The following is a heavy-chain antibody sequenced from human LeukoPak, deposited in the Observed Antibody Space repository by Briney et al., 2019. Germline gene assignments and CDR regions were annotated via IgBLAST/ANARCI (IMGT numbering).Heavy chain of an antibody. CDR3: ASKGTNYYYYGMDV. J-gene: IGHJ6*02. D-gene: IGHD3-10*01. V-gene: IGHV4-39*01. Sequence: SETLSLTCTVSGGSISSSSYYWGWIRQPPGKGLEWIGSIYYSGSTYYNPSLKSRVTTSVDTSKNQFSLKLSSVTAADTAVYYCASKGTNYYYYGMDVWGQGTTVTVSS. CDR2: IYYSGST. CDR1: GGSISSSSYY.